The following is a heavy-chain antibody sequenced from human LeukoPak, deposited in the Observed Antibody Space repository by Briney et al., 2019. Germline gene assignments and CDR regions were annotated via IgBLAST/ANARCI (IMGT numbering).Heavy chain of an antibody. CDR3: ARGGMTTVTTATHWFDP. D-gene: IGHD4-17*01. V-gene: IGHV4-59*01. J-gene: IGHJ5*02. CDR1: AGSISSYY. CDR2: IYYGGST. Sequence: PSETLSLTCTVSAGSISSYYWSWVRQPPGKGLEWIGYIYYGGSTNYNPSLKSRVTISLDTSKNQFSLKLSSVTAADTAVYYCARGGMTTVTTATHWFDPWGRGTLVTVSS.